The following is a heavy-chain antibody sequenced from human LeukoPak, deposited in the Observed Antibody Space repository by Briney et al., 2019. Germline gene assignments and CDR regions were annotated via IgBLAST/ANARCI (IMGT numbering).Heavy chain of an antibody. V-gene: IGHV3-23*01. D-gene: IGHD2-21*02. CDR3: AAHYCGGDCYVDY. CDR1: GFTFSSYA. CDR2: INGSGGST. Sequence: PGGSLRLSCAASGFTFSSYAMSWVRQAPGKGLEWVSAINGSGGSTYYADSVKGRFTISRDNSKHTLYLQMNSLRAEDTAVYYCAAHYCGGDCYVDYWGQGTLVTVSS. J-gene: IGHJ4*02.